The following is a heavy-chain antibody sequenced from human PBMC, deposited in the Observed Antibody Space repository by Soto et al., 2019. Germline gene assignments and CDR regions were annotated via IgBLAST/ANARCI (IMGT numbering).Heavy chain of an antibody. Sequence: EVQLVESGGGLVQPGGSLRLSCAASGFTFSSYWMNWVRQTPGKWLEWVANIKQDGSQKYYVDSVKGRFTISRDNANNSLFLQMNSLRAEDTAVYFCARGGHYDGWYLFDYWGQGSLVTVSS. CDR3: ARGGHYDGWYLFDY. CDR2: IKQDGSQK. D-gene: IGHD6-19*01. CDR1: GFTFSSYW. J-gene: IGHJ4*02. V-gene: IGHV3-7*01.